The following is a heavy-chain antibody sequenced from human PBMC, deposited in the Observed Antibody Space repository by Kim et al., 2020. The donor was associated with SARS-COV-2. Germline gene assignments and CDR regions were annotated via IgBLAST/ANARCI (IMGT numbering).Heavy chain of an antibody. CDR2: ITGSGNDI. CDR1: GFTFSTYA. J-gene: IGHJ4*02. V-gene: IGHV3-23*01. Sequence: GGSLRLSCAASGFTFSTYAMTWVRQAPGKGLEWVSDITGSGNDIHYADSVKGRFTISRDNSKNTLSLQLNSLRAEDTAVYYCSRGGYGVTTDYWGQGTL. CDR3: SRGGYGVTTDY. D-gene: IGHD4-17*01.